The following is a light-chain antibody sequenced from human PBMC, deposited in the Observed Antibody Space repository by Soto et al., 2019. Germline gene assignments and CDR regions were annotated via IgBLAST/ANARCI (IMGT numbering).Light chain of an antibody. Sequence: QSVLTQPASVSGSPGQSITISCTGTSSDVGGYNYVSWYQQHPGKAPKLMIYDVSNRPSGVSNRFSGSKSGNTASLTISGLQAEDDADYYCSSYTSGSTIVVFGGGTKLTVL. CDR2: DVS. V-gene: IGLV2-14*01. CDR3: SSYTSGSTIVV. CDR1: SSDVGGYNY. J-gene: IGLJ2*01.